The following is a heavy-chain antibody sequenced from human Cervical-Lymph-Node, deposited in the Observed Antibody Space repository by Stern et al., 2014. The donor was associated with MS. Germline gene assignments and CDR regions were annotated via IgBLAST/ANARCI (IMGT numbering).Heavy chain of an antibody. J-gene: IGHJ4*02. CDR2: IYFSGST. Sequence: VQLVESGPGLVKPSETLSLTCNVSGVSISSSSYYWGWIRQSPGKGLEWIGSIYFSGSTYYNPSLKSRVTIPLDTSKTQFSLKLSSVTAADTAVYYCARHLLIWFGELKYFDYWGQGTQVTVSS. CDR1: GVSISSSSYY. V-gene: IGHV4-39*01. D-gene: IGHD3-10*01. CDR3: ARHLLIWFGELKYFDY.